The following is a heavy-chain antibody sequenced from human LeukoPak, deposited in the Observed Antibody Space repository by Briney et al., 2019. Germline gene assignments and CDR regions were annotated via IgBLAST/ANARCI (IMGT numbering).Heavy chain of an antibody. V-gene: IGHV1-24*01. CDR2: FDPEDGEA. CDR1: GYTLTELS. CDR3: ATRYGSGSYNYYFDY. D-gene: IGHD3-10*01. J-gene: IGHJ4*02. Sequence: ASVKVSCKVSGYTLTELSMHWVRQAPGKGLEWMGGFDPEDGEAIYAQKFQGRVAMTEDTSTDTAYMELSSLRSEDTAVYYCATRYGSGSYNYYFDYWGQGTLVTVSS.